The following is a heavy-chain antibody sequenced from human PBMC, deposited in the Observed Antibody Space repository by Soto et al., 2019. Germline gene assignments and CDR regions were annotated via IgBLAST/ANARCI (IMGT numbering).Heavy chain of an antibody. Sequence: GGSLRLSCAASGFTFSSYAMHWVRQAPGKGLEWVAVISYDGSNKYYTDSVKGRFTISRDNSKNTLYLQMNSLRAEDTAVYYCARLLGSEYYSGMDVWGQGTTVTVSS. CDR1: GFTFSSYA. CDR2: ISYDGSNK. V-gene: IGHV3-30-3*01. CDR3: ARLLGSEYYSGMDV. D-gene: IGHD3-10*01. J-gene: IGHJ6*02.